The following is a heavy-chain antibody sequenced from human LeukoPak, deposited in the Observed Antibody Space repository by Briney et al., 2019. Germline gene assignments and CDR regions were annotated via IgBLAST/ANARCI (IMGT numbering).Heavy chain of an antibody. CDR1: GGSFSGYY. D-gene: IGHD1-1*01. CDR3: ARGSGRMEGMDV. V-gene: IGHV4-34*01. Sequence: PSETLSLTCAVYGGSFSGYYWSWIRRPPGKGLEWIGEINHSGSTNYNPSLKSRVTISVDTSKNQFSLKLSSVTAADTAVYYCARGSGRMEGMDVWGQGTTVTVSS. CDR2: INHSGST. J-gene: IGHJ6*02.